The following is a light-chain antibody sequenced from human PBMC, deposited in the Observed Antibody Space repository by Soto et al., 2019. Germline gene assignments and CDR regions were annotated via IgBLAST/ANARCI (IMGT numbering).Light chain of an antibody. CDR1: QSISSW. J-gene: IGKJ4*01. CDR2: DAS. CDR3: QQYNSYPLT. Sequence: IPITQSASSLSASVLWRVTITCRASQSISSWLAWYQQKPGKAPKLLIYDASSLESGVPSRFSGSGPGTEFTLTISSLQPDDFATYYCQQYNSYPLTFGGGTKVDIK. V-gene: IGKV1-5*01.